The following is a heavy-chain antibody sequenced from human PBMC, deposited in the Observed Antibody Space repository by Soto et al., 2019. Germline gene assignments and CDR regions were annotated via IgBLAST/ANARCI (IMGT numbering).Heavy chain of an antibody. V-gene: IGHV1-18*01. Sequence: QVHLVQSGAEVKKPGASVKVSCKGSGYTFTSYGITWVRQAPGQGLEWMGWISAHNGNTDYAQKLQGRVTVTRDTSTSTAYMELRSLGSADTAVYYCARGRYGDCWGQGALVTVSS. CDR1: GYTFTSYG. J-gene: IGHJ4*02. CDR2: ISAHNGNT. D-gene: IGHD1-1*01. CDR3: ARGRYGDC.